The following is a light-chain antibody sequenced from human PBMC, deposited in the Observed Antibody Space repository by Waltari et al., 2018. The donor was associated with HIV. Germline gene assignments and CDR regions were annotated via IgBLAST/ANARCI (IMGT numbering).Light chain of an antibody. CDR3: YSTDSSDKHGV. CDR2: EDS. V-gene: IGLV3-10*01. CDR1: ALPKKY. Sequence: SYELPQPPSVSLSPGQTARITCPGDALPKKYSYWYQQQSGQAPVLVVNEDSKRPSGIPERFAGSTAGTVATLTISGAQVEDEADFYCYSTDSSDKHGVFGGGTKLTVL. J-gene: IGLJ2*01.